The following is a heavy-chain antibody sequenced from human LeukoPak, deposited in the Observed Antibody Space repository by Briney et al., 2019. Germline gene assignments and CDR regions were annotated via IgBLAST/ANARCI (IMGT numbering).Heavy chain of an antibody. CDR3: ARYYGSGRDGDY. V-gene: IGHV4-34*01. Sequence: PSETLSLTCAVYGGCFSGYYWSWIRQPPGKGLEWIGEINHSGSTNYNPSLKSRVTISVDTSKNKFSLKVNSVTAADTAVYFCARYYGSGRDGDYWGQGTLVTVSS. CDR1: GGCFSGYY. CDR2: INHSGST. J-gene: IGHJ4*02. D-gene: IGHD3-10*01.